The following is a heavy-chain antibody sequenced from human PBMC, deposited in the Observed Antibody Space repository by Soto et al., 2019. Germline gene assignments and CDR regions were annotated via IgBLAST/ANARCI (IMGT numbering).Heavy chain of an antibody. D-gene: IGHD5-18*01. V-gene: IGHV4-59*01. J-gene: IGHJ4*02. Sequence: SETLSLTCTVSGGSISSYYWSWIRQPPGKGLEWIGYIYYSGSTNYNPSLKSRVTISVDTSKNQFSLKLSSVTAAYTAVYYCARGDVDTAMADYFDYWGQGTLVTVSS. CDR3: ARGDVDTAMADYFDY. CDR1: GGSISSYY. CDR2: IYYSGST.